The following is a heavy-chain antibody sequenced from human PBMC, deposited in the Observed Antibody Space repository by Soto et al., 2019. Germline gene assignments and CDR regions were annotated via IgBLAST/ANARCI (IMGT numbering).Heavy chain of an antibody. CDR2: IYYRGST. CDR3: SGQGTYYHVSVTYYPGWFDP. D-gene: IGHD3-10*01. J-gene: IGHJ5*02. V-gene: IGHV4-39*01. Sequence: QVQLQESGPGLVQPSETLSLTCTVSGGSISSSSYHWGWIRQPPGTGLEWSGSIYYRGSTYYNPSLESRVTISVDTSKNQLSRKLSYVTASDTAVYYCSGQGTYYHVSVTYYPGWFDPWGQGTLVTVSS. CDR1: GGSISSSSYH.